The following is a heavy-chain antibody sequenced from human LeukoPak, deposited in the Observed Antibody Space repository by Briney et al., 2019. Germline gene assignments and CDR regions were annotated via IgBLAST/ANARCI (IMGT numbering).Heavy chain of an antibody. V-gene: IGHV3-7*03. CDR2: IKQDGSER. D-gene: IGHD2-2*01. J-gene: IGHJ4*02. CDR1: GFTFSSYW. CDR3: VRGEYQLPGGY. Sequence: GGSLRLSCAASGFTFSSYWMSWVRQAPGKGLEWVANIKQDGSERYSVDSVKGRFTISRDNAKNSLFLQMNSLRAEDTAVYYCVRGEYQLPGGYWGQGTLVTVSS.